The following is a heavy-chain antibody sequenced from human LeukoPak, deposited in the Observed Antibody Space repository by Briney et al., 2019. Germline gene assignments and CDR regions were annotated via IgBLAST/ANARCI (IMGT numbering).Heavy chain of an antibody. V-gene: IGHV3-30-3*01. CDR2: ISYDGSNK. CDR3: ARSGITMIVVVD. CDR1: GFNFSSYP. J-gene: IGHJ4*02. Sequence: GGSLRPSCAASGFNFSSYPMPWVRQAPGKGVEGVAVISYDGSNKYYADSLRGRFTISRDNSKNTLYLQMNSLRAEDTAVYYCARSGITMIVVVDWGQGTLVTVSS. D-gene: IGHD3-22*01.